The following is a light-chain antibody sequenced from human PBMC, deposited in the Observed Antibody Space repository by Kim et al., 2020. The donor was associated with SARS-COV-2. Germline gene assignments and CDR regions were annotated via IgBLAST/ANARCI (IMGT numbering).Light chain of an antibody. V-gene: IGLV1-44*01. Sequence: QSVLTQAPSVSVIPGQRVTISCSGSSSNIGTYNVNWYQHLPGTAPKLLIYYNDQRPSGVPDRFSGSKSDTSASLAISGLQSEDEADYYCASWDDSLNGPGFGGGTKLTVL. J-gene: IGLJ3*02. CDR1: SSNIGTYN. CDR3: ASWDDSLNGPG. CDR2: YND.